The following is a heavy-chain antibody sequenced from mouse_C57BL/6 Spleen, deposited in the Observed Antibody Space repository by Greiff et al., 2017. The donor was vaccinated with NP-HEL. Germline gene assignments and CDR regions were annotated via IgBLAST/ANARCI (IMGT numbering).Heavy chain of an antibody. CDR3: ARDGNYERGYYFDY. J-gene: IGHJ2*01. D-gene: IGHD2-1*01. Sequence: EVQGVESGGGLVKPGGSLKLSCAASGFTFSSYAMSWVRQTPEKRLEWVATISDGGSYTYYPDNVKGRFTISRDNAKNNLYLQMSHLKSEDTAMYYCARDGNYERGYYFDYWGQGTTLTVSS. V-gene: IGHV5-4*01. CDR2: ISDGGSYT. CDR1: GFTFSSYA.